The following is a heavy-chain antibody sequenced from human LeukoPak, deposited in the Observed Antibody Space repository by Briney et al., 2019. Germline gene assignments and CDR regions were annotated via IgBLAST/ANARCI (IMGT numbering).Heavy chain of an antibody. D-gene: IGHD1-14*01. CDR3: VRGVEPLAANTLAY. CDR2: LYSDGNT. V-gene: IGHV3-53*01. CDR1: GFTVITND. Sequence: GGSLRLSCAASGFTVITNDMTWVRQAPGKGLEWVSVLYSDGNTKYADSVQGRFTISRDNSKNTLYLEMKRLSPDDTAVYYYVRGVEPLAANTLAYWGQGTLVTVSS. J-gene: IGHJ4*02.